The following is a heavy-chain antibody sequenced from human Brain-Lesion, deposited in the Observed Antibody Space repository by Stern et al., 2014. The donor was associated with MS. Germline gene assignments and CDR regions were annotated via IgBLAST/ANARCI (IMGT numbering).Heavy chain of an antibody. J-gene: IGHJ5*02. CDR1: GDSISSRHYY. CDR3: ARHIAVASTWVRWFDP. Sequence: QVQLVESGPGLVKPSETLSLTCIVSGDSISSRHYYWGWIRQPPGKGLQWIGSIYSRGSTYYSPSLKSRVTMSVDTPRNHFSLKLASVTAADTAIYYCARHIAVASTWVRWFDPWGPGTLVTVSS. CDR2: IYSRGST. V-gene: IGHV4-39*01. D-gene: IGHD6-19*01.